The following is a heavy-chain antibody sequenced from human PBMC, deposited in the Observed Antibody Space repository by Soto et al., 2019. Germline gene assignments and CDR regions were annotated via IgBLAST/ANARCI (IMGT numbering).Heavy chain of an antibody. CDR3: ARGVRYYYDSRFYYYYGMDV. Sequence: PSETLSLTCAVYGGSFSGYYWSWIRQPPGKGLEWIGEINHSGSTNYNPSLKSRVTISVDTSKNQFSLKLSSVTAADTAVYYRARGVRYYYDSRFYYYYGMDVWGQGTTVTVSS. CDR1: GGSFSGYY. V-gene: IGHV4-34*01. J-gene: IGHJ6*02. D-gene: IGHD3-22*01. CDR2: INHSGST.